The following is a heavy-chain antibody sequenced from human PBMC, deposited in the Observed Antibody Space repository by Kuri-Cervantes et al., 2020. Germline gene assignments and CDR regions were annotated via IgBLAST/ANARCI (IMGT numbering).Heavy chain of an antibody. Sequence: GEPLKISCAASGFTFSSYGVHWVRQAPGKGLEWVAVISYDGSNKYYADSVKGRFTISRDNSKKTLSLQMDSLMTEDTAMYYCARADDSRWHCFDYWGQGNLVTVSS. J-gene: IGHJ4*02. CDR3: ARADDSRWHCFDY. D-gene: IGHD6-13*01. CDR1: GFTFSSYG. V-gene: IGHV3-30*03. CDR2: ISYDGSNK.